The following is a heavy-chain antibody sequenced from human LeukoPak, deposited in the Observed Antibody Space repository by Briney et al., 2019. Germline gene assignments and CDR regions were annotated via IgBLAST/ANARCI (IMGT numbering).Heavy chain of an antibody. J-gene: IGHJ3*02. CDR1: GFTVSRNY. CDR3: ARGGVDSSSWYVVEAFDI. Sequence: PGGSLRLACAASGFTVSRNYMSWVRQAPGKGLEWVSVISSGGNTYYTDSVKGRFTISRDNAKNTLYLQMNSLRAEDTAVYFCARGGVDSSSWYVVEAFDIWGQGTMVTVSS. CDR2: ISSGGNT. V-gene: IGHV3-53*01. D-gene: IGHD6-13*01.